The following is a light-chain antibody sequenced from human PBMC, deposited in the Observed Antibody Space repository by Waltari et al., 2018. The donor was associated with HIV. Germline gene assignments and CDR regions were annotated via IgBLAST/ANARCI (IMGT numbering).Light chain of an antibody. V-gene: IGKV3-15*01. CDR1: QSVSSN. Sequence: EIVMTQSPATLSVSPGERATLSCSASQSVSSNFAWYQQKPCQAPRLLIYRSSTRATGVPARFSGSGSGTEFTLTISSLQSEDFAIYYCQQYNDWPPITFGQGTRLEIK. J-gene: IGKJ5*01. CDR3: QQYNDWPPIT. CDR2: RSS.